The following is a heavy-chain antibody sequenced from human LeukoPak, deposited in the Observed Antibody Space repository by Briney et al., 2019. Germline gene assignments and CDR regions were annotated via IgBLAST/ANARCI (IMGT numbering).Heavy chain of an antibody. CDR3: AKGDVDIVATGYDY. Sequence: PGGSLRLSCAASGFTFSSYEMNWVRQAPGKGLEWVSYISSSGSTIYYADSVKGRFTISRDNAKNSLYLQMNSLRAEDTALYYCAKGDVDIVATGYDYWGQGTLVTVSS. CDR2: ISSSGSTI. J-gene: IGHJ4*02. V-gene: IGHV3-48*03. CDR1: GFTFSSYE. D-gene: IGHD5-12*01.